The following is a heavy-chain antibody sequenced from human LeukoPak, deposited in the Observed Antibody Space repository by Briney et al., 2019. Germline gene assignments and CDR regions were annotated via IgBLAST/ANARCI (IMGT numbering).Heavy chain of an antibody. CDR2: IYYSGST. J-gene: IGHJ4*02. D-gene: IGHD3-16*02. Sequence: SETLSLTCTVSGGSISSSSYYWGWLRQPPGQGLEWIGSIYYSGSTYYHPSLRSGATISVDTSKNQCSLKLSSVTAADTAVYYCARQGQDYVWGSYRYIYWGQGTLVTVSS. V-gene: IGHV4-39*01. CDR3: ARQGQDYVWGSYRYIY. CDR1: GGSISSSSYY.